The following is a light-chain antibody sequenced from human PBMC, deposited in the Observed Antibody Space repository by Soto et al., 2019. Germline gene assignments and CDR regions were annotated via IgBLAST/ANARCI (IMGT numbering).Light chain of an antibody. V-gene: IGLV2-23*02. CDR1: TSDVGIYNL. Sequence: QSVLTQPASVSGSPGQSITISCSGTTSDVGIYNLVSWYQQHPGKAPKLVIYEVDKRPSGVSNRFSGSRSGNTASMTISGLQSADEADYYCSSYAGSRWVFGGGTKLNV. CDR3: SSYAGSRWV. CDR2: EVD. J-gene: IGLJ3*02.